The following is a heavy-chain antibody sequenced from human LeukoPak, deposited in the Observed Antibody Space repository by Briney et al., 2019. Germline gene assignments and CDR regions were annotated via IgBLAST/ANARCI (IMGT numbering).Heavy chain of an antibody. V-gene: IGHV3-66*01. CDR1: GFTVSSNY. CDR2: IYSGGST. D-gene: IGHD2-2*01. Sequence: GGSLRLSCAASGFTVSSNYMSWVRQAPGKGLEWVSVIYSGGSTYYADSVKGRFTISRDNSKNTLYLQMNSLRAEDTAVYYCAREWADIVVVPAAKDYYYYGMDVWGQGTTVTVSS. J-gene: IGHJ6*02. CDR3: AREWADIVVVPAAKDYYYYGMDV.